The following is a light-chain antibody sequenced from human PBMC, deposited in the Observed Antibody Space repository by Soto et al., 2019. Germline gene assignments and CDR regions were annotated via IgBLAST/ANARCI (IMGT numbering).Light chain of an antibody. CDR1: QRITTY. V-gene: IGKV1-39*01. Sequence: IHMTQSASSLSASVGDRVTITCRASQRITTYLNWYQQKPGKAPKLLISTAATLQGGVPSRFSGSGSGTDFTLTITTLQPEDFATYFCQQSYSTPYTFSQGTKLEIK. CDR2: TAA. J-gene: IGKJ2*01. CDR3: QQSYSTPYT.